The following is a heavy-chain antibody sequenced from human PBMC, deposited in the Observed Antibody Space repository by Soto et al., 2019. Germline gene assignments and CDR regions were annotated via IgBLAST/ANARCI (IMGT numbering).Heavy chain of an antibody. CDR3: ARDFVVGGLIINYYCRTDV. Sequence: HPGGSLRLSCAASGFTVSSNCISWVRQAPGKGLEWISIIYSAGNTYYADSVKGRFTISRDNSKNTLYLQMNSLGAEDTAVYYCARDFVVGGLIINYYCRTDVWGQAITGSVSS. J-gene: IGHJ6*02. CDR1: GFTVSSNC. CDR2: IYSAGNT. D-gene: IGHD3-9*01. V-gene: IGHV3-66*01.